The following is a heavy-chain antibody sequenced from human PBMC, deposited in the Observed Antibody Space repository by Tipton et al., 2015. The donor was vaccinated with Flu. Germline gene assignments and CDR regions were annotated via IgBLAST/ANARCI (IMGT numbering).Heavy chain of an antibody. CDR1: GFSFTSYE. CDR2: ISSSGSTI. J-gene: IGHJ6*02. Sequence: LSLTCAASGFSFTSYELNWVRQAPGKGLEWVSHISSSGSTINYADSVKGRFTISRDNAKNSLYLQMNSLRAEDTAVYYCARDHPPSITVLGEITDYFGMDVWGQGTTVTVSS. D-gene: IGHD3-3*01. V-gene: IGHV3-48*03. CDR3: ARDHPPSITVLGEITDYFGMDV.